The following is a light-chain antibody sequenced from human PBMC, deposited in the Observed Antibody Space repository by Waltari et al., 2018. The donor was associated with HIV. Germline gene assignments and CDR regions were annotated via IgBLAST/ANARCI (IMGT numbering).Light chain of an antibody. CDR1: QSVSTN. CDR2: GAS. CDR3: QQYNNWPLA. Sequence: EIMMTQSPATLSVSPGPRATLPFRPSQSVSTNLAWYQQKPGQAPRLLIYGASTRATGIPARFSGSGSGTDFTLTISSLQSEDSVTYYCQQYNNWPLAFGGGTKVEIK. V-gene: IGKV3-15*01. J-gene: IGKJ4*01.